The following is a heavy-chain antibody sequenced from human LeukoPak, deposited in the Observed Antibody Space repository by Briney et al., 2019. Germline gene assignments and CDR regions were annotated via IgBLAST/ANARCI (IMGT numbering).Heavy chain of an antibody. Sequence: ASVKVFCKASGYTFTGYYMHWVRQAPGQGLEWMGWINPNSGGTNYAQKFQGWVTMTRDTSISTAYMELSRLRSDDTAVYYCAREGIAAAGTSVDYWGQGTLVTVSS. V-gene: IGHV1-2*04. J-gene: IGHJ4*02. CDR2: INPNSGGT. CDR1: GYTFTGYY. CDR3: AREGIAAAGTSVDY. D-gene: IGHD6-13*01.